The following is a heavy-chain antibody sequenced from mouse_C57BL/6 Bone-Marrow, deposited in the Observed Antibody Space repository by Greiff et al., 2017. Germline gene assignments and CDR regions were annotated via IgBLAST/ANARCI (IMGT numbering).Heavy chain of an antibody. V-gene: IGHV1-9*01. CDR1: GYTFTGYW. J-gene: IGHJ1*03. CDR3: ARLNSNYPYWYCDV. CDR2: ILPGSGST. D-gene: IGHD2-5*01. Sequence: VNVVESGAELMKPGASVKLSCKATGYTFTGYWIEWVKQRPGHGLEWIGEILPGSGSTNYNEKFKGKATFTADTSSNTAYMQLSSLTTEDSAIYYCARLNSNYPYWYCDVWGTGTTVTVSS.